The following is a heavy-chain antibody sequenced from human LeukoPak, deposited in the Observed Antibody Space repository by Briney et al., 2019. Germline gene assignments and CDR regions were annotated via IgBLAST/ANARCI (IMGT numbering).Heavy chain of an antibody. CDR1: GFTFDDYA. D-gene: IGHD6-6*01. CDR3: AKDIGYSSSYYFDY. CDR2: ISWNSGSI. Sequence: GRSLRLSCAAPGFTFDDYAMHWVRQAPGKGLEWVSGISWNSGSIGYADTVKGRFTISRDNAKNSLYLQMNSLRAEDTALYYCAKDIGYSSSYYFDYWGQGTLVTVSS. V-gene: IGHV3-9*01. J-gene: IGHJ4*02.